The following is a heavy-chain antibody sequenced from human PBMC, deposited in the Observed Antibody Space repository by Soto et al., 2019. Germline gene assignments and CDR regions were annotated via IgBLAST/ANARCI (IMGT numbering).Heavy chain of an antibody. CDR2: IIPIFGTA. J-gene: IGHJ4*02. CDR3: ARLVRSSGWYYY. D-gene: IGHD6-19*01. CDR1: GGTFSSYA. V-gene: IGHV1-69*13. Sequence: ASVKVSCKASGGTFSSYAISWVRQAPGQGLEWMGGIIPIFGTANYAQKFQGRVTITADESTSTAYMEPSSLRSEDTAVYYCARLVRSSGWYYYWGQGTLVTVSS.